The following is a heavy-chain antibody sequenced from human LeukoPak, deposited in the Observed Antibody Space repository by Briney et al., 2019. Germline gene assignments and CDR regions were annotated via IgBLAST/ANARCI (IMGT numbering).Heavy chain of an antibody. J-gene: IGHJ4*02. CDR1: GFTFPNFA. CDR3: AKDLPPRPNFGC. CDR2: ITGTTGDT. Sequence: PGGSLRLSCAASGFTFPNFAMTWVRRAPGRGLEWVSGITGTTGDTNYADSVKGRFTISRDNSKNTLYLQMNSLRAEDTAVYYCAKDLPPRPNFGCWGQGTLVTVSS. V-gene: IGHV3-23*01.